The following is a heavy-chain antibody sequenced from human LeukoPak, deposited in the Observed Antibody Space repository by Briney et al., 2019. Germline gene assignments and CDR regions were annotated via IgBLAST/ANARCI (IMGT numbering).Heavy chain of an antibody. CDR3: ARVTPGGVGSFDY. CDR1: GLTFSRYW. Sequence: GGSLRLSCAASGLTFSRYWMSWVRQAPGKGLEWVADINQAGSEKFYVDSVKGRFTISRDNAKISLYLQMNSLRAEDTAVYYCARVTPGGVGSFDYWGQGTLVTVSS. D-gene: IGHD3-10*01. J-gene: IGHJ4*02. CDR2: INQAGSEK. V-gene: IGHV3-7*01.